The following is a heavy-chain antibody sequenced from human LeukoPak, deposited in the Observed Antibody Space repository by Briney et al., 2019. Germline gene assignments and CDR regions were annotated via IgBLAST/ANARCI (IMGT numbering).Heavy chain of an antibody. V-gene: IGHV4-38-2*01. CDR3: ARVLPVPYLLDS. CDR2: FFQSEKS. J-gene: IGHJ4*02. CDR1: GHSTTRGYY. Sequence: SETLSLTCGISGHSTTRGYYWAWFRQSPGKALEWIATFFQSEKSFYNASLKSRVLMSLDTSKSQFSLNLTPVTAADTAVYYCARVLPVPYLLDSWGQGTHVTVSS. D-gene: IGHD3-10*02.